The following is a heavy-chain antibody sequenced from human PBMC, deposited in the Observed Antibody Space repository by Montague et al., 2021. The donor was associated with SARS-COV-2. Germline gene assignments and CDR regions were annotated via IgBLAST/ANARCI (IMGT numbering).Heavy chain of an antibody. CDR2: IYYSGST. V-gene: IGHV4-59*01. D-gene: IGHD2-8*01. Sequence: SETLSLTCSVSGGSISGYYWSWLRQPPGEGLEWIGDIYYSGSTKXNPSPKSRVTISVDRSKNQFSLNLNSVTAADTAVYFCARLLRSCTNGVCRTYHYYAMDVWGQGSTVTVSS. CDR1: GGSISGYY. CDR3: ARLLRSCTNGVCRTYHYYAMDV. J-gene: IGHJ6*02.